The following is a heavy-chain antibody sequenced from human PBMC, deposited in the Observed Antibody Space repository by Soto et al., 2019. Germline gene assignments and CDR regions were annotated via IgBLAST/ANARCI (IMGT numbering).Heavy chain of an antibody. Sequence: PSETLSLTCTVSGGSISSGDYYWSWIRQPPGKVLEWIGYIYYSGSTSYNPSLKSRVTISVDTSKNQFSLRLSSVTAADTAVYYCARETYYYDSPQAPGAFDIWGQGTMVTVSS. CDR1: GGSISSGDYY. CDR2: IYYSGST. V-gene: IGHV4-30-4*01. J-gene: IGHJ3*02. CDR3: ARETYYYDSPQAPGAFDI. D-gene: IGHD3-22*01.